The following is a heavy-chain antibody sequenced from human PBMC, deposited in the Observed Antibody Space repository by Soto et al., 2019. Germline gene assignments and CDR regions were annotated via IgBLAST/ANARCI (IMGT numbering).Heavy chain of an antibody. CDR3: ARAMVRGVIKGFDY. V-gene: IGHV4-39*01. Sequence: QLQLQESGPGLVKPSETLSLTCTVSGGSISSSSYYWGWIRQPPGKGLEWIGSIYYSGSTYYNPSLKSRVTISVHTSKNQFSLKLSSVTAADTAVYYCARAMVRGVIKGFDYWGQGTLVTVSS. D-gene: IGHD3-10*01. CDR1: GGSISSSSYY. J-gene: IGHJ4*02. CDR2: IYYSGST.